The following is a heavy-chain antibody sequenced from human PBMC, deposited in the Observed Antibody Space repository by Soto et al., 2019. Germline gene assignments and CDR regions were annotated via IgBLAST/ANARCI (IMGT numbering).Heavy chain of an antibody. Sequence: QVQLVESGGGVVQPGRSLRLCCAASGFSFSISPMHWVRRAPGKGPEWVALISYDGTNKFYADSVKGRFTISRDNSKSTLYLQVDSLRPEDAAVYYCARDPKTSGGQHWAFNYFDSWGQGTLVTVSS. CDR3: ARDPKTSGGQHWAFNYFDS. J-gene: IGHJ4*02. V-gene: IGHV3-30-3*01. CDR1: GFSFSISP. CDR2: ISYDGTNK. D-gene: IGHD7-27*01.